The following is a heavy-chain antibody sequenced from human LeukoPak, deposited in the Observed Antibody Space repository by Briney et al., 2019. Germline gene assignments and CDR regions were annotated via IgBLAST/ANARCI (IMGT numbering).Heavy chain of an antibody. Sequence: SETLSLTCTVSGGSISSYYWSWIRQPPGKGLEWIGYIYYSGNTNYNPSLKSRVTISVDTSKNQFSLKLSSVTAADTAVYYCARHGFGYSYGGYDYWGQGTLVTVSS. D-gene: IGHD5-18*01. J-gene: IGHJ4*02. CDR1: GGSISSYY. CDR2: IYYSGNT. CDR3: ARHGFGYSYGGYDY. V-gene: IGHV4-59*08.